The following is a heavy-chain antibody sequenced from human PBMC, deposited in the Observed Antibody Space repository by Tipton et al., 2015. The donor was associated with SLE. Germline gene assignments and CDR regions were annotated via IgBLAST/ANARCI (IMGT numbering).Heavy chain of an antibody. V-gene: IGHV4-39*07. CDR2: IYYSGST. CDR3: ARWGGSSFDY. CDR1: GGSISSSSYY. D-gene: IGHD1-26*01. J-gene: IGHJ4*02. Sequence: TLSLACTVSGGSISSSSYYWGWIRQPPGKGLEWIGSIYYSGSTYYNPSLKRRVTISLDTSNNQFSLKLSSVTAADTAVYYCARWGGSSFDYWGQGTLVTVSS.